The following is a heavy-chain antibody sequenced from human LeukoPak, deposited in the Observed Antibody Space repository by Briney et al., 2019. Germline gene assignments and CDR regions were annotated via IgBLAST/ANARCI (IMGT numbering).Heavy chain of an antibody. CDR1: GSTFRSYW. Sequence: PGGSLRLSCAASGSTFRSYWMHWVRQAPGEGLVWVSRINRDGSSTSYADSVKGRFTISRDNAKNTLYLQMNSLRAEDTAVYYCARDFSLGWFDPWGQGTLVTVSS. V-gene: IGHV3-74*01. CDR2: INRDGSST. D-gene: IGHD3-3*01. J-gene: IGHJ5*02. CDR3: ARDFSLGWFDP.